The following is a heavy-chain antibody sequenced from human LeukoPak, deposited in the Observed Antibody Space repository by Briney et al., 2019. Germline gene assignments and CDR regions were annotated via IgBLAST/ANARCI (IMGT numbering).Heavy chain of an antibody. Sequence: GGSLRLSCAASAFTFSNYWMHWVRQAPGKGLVWVSRISSDGSSTSYADSVKGRFTISRDNAKNTLYLQMNSLRAEDTAVYYCVRTAPSGYGLLFDYWGQGTLVTVSS. CDR2: ISSDGSST. CDR1: AFTFSNYW. D-gene: IGHD3-10*01. V-gene: IGHV3-74*01. CDR3: VRTAPSGYGLLFDY. J-gene: IGHJ4*02.